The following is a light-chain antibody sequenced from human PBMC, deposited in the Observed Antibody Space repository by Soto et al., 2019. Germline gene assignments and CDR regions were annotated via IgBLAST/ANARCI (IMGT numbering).Light chain of an antibody. J-gene: IGKJ1*01. CDR2: GAS. CDR3: QQYGTAPWT. CDR1: QSVSSNY. V-gene: IGKV3-20*01. Sequence: EIVLTQSPGTLSLSPGERATLSCRASQSVSSNYLAWYQQKPGQAPSLLICGASSRATGIPDRFSGTGSGTDFTLTISRLEPEEFAVYYCQQYGTAPWTFGQGTKVEIK.